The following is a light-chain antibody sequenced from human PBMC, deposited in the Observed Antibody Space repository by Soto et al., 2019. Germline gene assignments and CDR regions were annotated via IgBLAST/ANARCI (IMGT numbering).Light chain of an antibody. CDR2: EVD. CDR1: RDDVGGYDY. Sequence: QSALTQPPSASGSPGQSVTISCTGTRDDVGGYDYVSWYQQHPGKAPKLMIYEVDKRPSGVPARFSGSKFANTASLTVSGLQVEDEAAYYCSSYVTSNVVIFGGGTKLTVL. V-gene: IGLV2-8*01. CDR3: SSYVTSNVVI. J-gene: IGLJ2*01.